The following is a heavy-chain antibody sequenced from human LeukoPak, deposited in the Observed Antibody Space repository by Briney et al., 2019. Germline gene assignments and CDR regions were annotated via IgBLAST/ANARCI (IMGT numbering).Heavy chain of an antibody. CDR2: MNPNSGKT. D-gene: IGHD1-26*01. CDR3: ARADSPGASFHY. J-gene: IGHJ4*02. Sequence: ASVKVSCKASGYRFSSYDINWVRQATGRGLEWMAYMNPNSGKTVFAQNFRGRLTITRSTSMSTAYMELSSLRSQDTAVYYCARADSPGASFHYWGQGTLVTVSS. CDR1: GYRFSSYD. V-gene: IGHV1-8*03.